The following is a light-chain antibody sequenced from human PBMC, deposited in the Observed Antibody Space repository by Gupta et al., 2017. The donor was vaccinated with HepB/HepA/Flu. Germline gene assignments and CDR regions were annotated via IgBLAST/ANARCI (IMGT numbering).Light chain of an antibody. CDR2: RAS. J-gene: IGKJ2*01. Sequence: DIVMTQSPDSLAVSLGERATINCKSSQSVLYSSNNKNYLAWYQQKPGQPPKLLIYRASTRESGVPDRFSGSGSATDFTLTISSLQAEDVAVYYCQQYHSPPYTFGQGTKLEIK. CDR3: QQYHSPPYT. V-gene: IGKV4-1*01. CDR1: QSVLYSSNNKNY.